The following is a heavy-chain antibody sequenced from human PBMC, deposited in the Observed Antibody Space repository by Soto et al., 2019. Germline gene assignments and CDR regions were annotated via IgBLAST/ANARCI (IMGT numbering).Heavy chain of an antibody. CDR1: GFTVSSNY. V-gene: IGHV3-66*01. Sequence: GGSLRLSCAASGFTVSSNYMSWVRQAPGKGLEWVSVIYSGGSTYYADSVKGRFTISRDNSKNTLYLQMNSLRAEDTAVYYCARDKSTPHTVYFDYWSQGTLVTVSS. D-gene: IGHD2-15*01. CDR3: ARDKSTPHTVYFDY. CDR2: IYSGGST. J-gene: IGHJ4*02.